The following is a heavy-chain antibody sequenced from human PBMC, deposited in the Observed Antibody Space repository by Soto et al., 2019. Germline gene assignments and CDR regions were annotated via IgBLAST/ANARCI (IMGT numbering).Heavy chain of an antibody. CDR1: GFTVSSNW. Sequence: EVPLVESGGGLVQPGGSLTLSCAASGFTVSSNWMHWVRQAPGKGLVWVSRISSDGSTTNYADSVKGRFTISRDNAKSTLYLQMNCLRAEDTAVYYCARGYNNYGAVLLFWGQGALVTVSS. D-gene: IGHD4-4*01. CDR3: ARGYNNYGAVLLF. J-gene: IGHJ4*02. V-gene: IGHV3-74*01. CDR2: ISSDGSTT.